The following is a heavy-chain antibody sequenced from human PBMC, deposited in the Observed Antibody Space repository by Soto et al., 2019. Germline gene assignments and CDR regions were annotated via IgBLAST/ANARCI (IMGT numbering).Heavy chain of an antibody. Sequence: QVQLQESGPGLVKPSQTLSLTCTVSGGSISSGEYYWSWIRQPPGKGLEWIGYIYYSGRTYYNQSLKSRVTISVDTSKNKFALKLSSVTAADTAVYYGDMWIVVAPWAFDYWGQGTLVTVSS. CDR2: IYYSGRT. CDR1: GGSISSGEYY. V-gene: IGHV4-30-4*01. D-gene: IGHD3-22*01. CDR3: DMWIVVAPWAFDY. J-gene: IGHJ4*02.